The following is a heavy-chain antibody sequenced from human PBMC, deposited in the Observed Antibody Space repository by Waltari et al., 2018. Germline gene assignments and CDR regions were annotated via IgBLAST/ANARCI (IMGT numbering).Heavy chain of an antibody. CDR3: SSDTGSHDY. V-gene: IGHV3-73*02. CDR1: VFTLTGSD. J-gene: IGHJ4*02. Sequence: EVQLVESGGGLVPPGGSLKLSCQASVFTLTGSDVHWVRRGSGKGLEWIGRIRNKANNYATEYLGSVKGRFVFSRDDSTNTAFLLMISLKTDDTAVYYCSSDTGSHDYWGQGTLVTVSS. D-gene: IGHD6-19*01. CDR2: IRNKANNYAT.